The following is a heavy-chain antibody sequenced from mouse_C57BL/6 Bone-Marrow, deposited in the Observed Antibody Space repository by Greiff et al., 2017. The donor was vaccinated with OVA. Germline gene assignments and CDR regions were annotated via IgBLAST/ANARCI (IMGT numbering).Heavy chain of an antibody. CDR1: GYTFTSYW. CDR3: ARRGYWYFDV. Sequence: QVQLQQPGAELVMPGASVKLSCKASGYTFTSYWMHWVKQMPGQGLEWIGEIDPSDSYTNYNQKFKGKSTLTVDKSSSTAYMQLSSLTSEDSAVYYCARRGYWYFDVWGTGTTVTVSS. CDR2: IDPSDSYT. J-gene: IGHJ1*03. V-gene: IGHV1-69*01.